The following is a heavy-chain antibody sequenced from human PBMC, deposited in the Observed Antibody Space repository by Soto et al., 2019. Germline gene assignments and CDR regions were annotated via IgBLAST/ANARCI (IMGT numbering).Heavy chain of an antibody. J-gene: IGHJ4*02. CDR2: LYYTGST. Sequence: PSETLSLTCTVSGGSISSYYWSWIRQPPGKGLEWIGHLYYTGSTNYNPSLKSRVTISVDTSKNQFFLNLTSVTAADTAVYYCARGPIPVVRRYFDSWGQGTPVTVSS. CDR1: GGSISSYY. D-gene: IGHD2-15*01. CDR3: ARGPIPVVRRYFDS. V-gene: IGHV4-59*01.